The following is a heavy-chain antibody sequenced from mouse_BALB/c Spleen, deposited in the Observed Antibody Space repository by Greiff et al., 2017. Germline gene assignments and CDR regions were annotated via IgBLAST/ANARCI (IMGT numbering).Heavy chain of an antibody. J-gene: IGHJ4*01. CDR2: IYPYNGGT. D-gene: IGHD4-1*01. V-gene: IGHV1S29*02. CDR1: GYTFTDYN. CDR3: ARSNWDVYYYAMDY. Sequence: EVQLQQSGPELVKPGASVKISCKASGYTFTDYNMHWVKQSHGKSLEWIGYIYPYNGGTGYNQKFKSKATLTVDNSSSTAYMELRSLTSEDSAVYYCARSNWDVYYYAMDYGGQGTSVTVSS.